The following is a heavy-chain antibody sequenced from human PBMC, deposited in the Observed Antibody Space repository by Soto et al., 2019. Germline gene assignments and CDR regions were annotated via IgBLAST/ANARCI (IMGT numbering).Heavy chain of an antibody. CDR2: IYYSGST. CDR3: AGLEHHGHYYYGMDV. V-gene: IGHV4-39*01. CDR1: GGSISSSSYY. J-gene: IGHJ6*02. Sequence: QLQLQESGPGLVKPSETLSLTCTVSGGSISSSSYYWGWIRQPPGKGLEWIGSIYYSGSTYYNPSLKSRVTISVDTSKNQFSLKLSSVTAADTAVYYCAGLEHHGHYYYGMDVWGQGTTVTVSS. D-gene: IGHD1-1*01.